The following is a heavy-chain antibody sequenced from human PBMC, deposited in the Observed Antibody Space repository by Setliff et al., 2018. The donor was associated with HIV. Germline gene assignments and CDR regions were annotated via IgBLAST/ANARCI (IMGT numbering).Heavy chain of an antibody. CDR3: ASSRDYGDYLNWFDP. D-gene: IGHD4-17*01. CDR1: GFTFSSYS. Sequence: GGSLRLSGAASGFTFSSYSMNWVRQAPGKGLEWVSSISSSSSYIYYADSVKGRFTISRDNAKNSLYLQMTSLRAEDTAVYYCASSRDYGDYLNWFDPWGQGTLVTVSS. V-gene: IGHV3-21*01. CDR2: ISSSSSYI. J-gene: IGHJ5*02.